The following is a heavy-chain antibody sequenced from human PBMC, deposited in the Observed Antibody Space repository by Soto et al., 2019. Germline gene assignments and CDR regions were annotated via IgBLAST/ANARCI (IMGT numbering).Heavy chain of an antibody. CDR2: ISASGGSS. CDR3: AKDLLYSGGGGLFVP. V-gene: IGHV3-23*01. CDR1: GISFSSYA. D-gene: IGHD6-19*01. J-gene: IGHJ5*02. Sequence: GGTVRLSCAASGISFSSYAMSWVRQAPGKGLEWVSSISASGGSSYYADSVKGRFTISRDNSKNTLYLQMNSLRAEDTALYYCAKDLLYSGGGGLFVPWGQGTLVTVSS.